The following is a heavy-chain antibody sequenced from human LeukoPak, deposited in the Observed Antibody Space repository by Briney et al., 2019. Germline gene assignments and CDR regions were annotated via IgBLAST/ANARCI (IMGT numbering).Heavy chain of an antibody. CDR1: GFILSSYE. CDR3: AREGQWRSFDI. D-gene: IGHD6-19*01. J-gene: IGHJ3*02. Sequence: GGSLRLSCAASGFILSSYEMNWVRQAPGKGLEWLSYISSSGSTIYYADSVKGRFTISRDNAKNSLYLQMNSLRAEDTAVYYCAREGQWRSFDIWGQGTMVTVSS. V-gene: IGHV3-48*03. CDR2: ISSSGSTI.